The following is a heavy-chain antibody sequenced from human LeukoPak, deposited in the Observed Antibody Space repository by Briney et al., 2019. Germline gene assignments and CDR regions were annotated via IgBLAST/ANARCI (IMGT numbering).Heavy chain of an antibody. CDR1: GFIFSSYG. J-gene: IGHJ4*02. Sequence: PGGSLRLSCAVSGFIFSSYGMNWVRQAPGKGLEWVTFIRYDGSNKYYADSVKGRFTISRDNSKNTLYLQMNSLRAEDTAVYYCAKDIRYGYDYWGQGTLVTVSS. V-gene: IGHV3-30*02. CDR2: IRYDGSNK. D-gene: IGHD5-18*01. CDR3: AKDIRYGYDY.